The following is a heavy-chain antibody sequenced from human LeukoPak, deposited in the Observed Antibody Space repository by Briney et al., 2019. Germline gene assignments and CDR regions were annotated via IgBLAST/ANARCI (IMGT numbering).Heavy chain of an antibody. CDR1: GFTFSSYA. CDR2: IYSGESA. Sequence: SGGSLRLSCAASGFTFSSYAMSWVRQAPGKGLEWVSTIYSGESAYYADSVKGRFTISRDNSKNALVLQMNSLTAADTAVYYCARDGGSGYCSSSNCYEGFDYWGQGTLVTVSS. V-gene: IGHV3-66*01. CDR3: ARDGGSGYCSSSNCYEGFDY. J-gene: IGHJ4*02. D-gene: IGHD2-2*01.